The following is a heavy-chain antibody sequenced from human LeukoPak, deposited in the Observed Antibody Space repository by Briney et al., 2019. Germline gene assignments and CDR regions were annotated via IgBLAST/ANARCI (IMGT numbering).Heavy chain of an antibody. J-gene: IGHJ4*02. D-gene: IGHD2-15*01. CDR3: VRAGSGFDY. Sequence: GGSLRLSCVAPGFTFSSYWMHWVRQAPGKGLEWVSRIDFETDTTTYAGSVKGRFTISRDNTKNTLYLQMDSLRDEDAAVYYCVRAGSGFDYWGQGTLVTVTS. CDR2: IDFETDTT. V-gene: IGHV3-74*01. CDR1: GFTFSSYW.